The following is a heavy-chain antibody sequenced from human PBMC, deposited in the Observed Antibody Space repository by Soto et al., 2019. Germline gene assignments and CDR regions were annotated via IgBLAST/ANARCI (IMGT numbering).Heavy chain of an antibody. Sequence: QITLKESGPPLVKPTQTLTLTCTFSGLSLSTSGVGVGWIRQPPGKALEWLALIYWDDDKRYSPSLKSRLTTPKDTSKTRVVLTMTNMDPVDTATYSCPHRAVATKTFAYWGQGPLVTVSS. CDR2: IYWDDDK. CDR3: PHRAVATKTFAY. CDR1: GLSLSTSGVG. J-gene: IGHJ4*02. D-gene: IGHD5-12*01. V-gene: IGHV2-5*02.